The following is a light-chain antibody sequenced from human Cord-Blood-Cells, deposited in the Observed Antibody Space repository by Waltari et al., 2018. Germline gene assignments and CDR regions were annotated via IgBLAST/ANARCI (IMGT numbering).Light chain of an antibody. J-gene: IGKJ5*01. CDR1: QVISNY. CDR3: QKYNSALT. Sequence: DIQMTQSPSSLSASVGDRVTITCRASQVISNYLAWYQQKPGKVPKLLIYAASTLQSGVPSRFSGSGSGTDFTLTISSLQPEDVATYYCQKYNSALTFGQGTRLEIK. CDR2: AAS. V-gene: IGKV1-27*01.